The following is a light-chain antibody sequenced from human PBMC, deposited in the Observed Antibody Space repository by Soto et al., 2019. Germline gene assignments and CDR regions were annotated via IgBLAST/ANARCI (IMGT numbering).Light chain of an antibody. CDR1: QDISSN. CDR2: AAS. V-gene: IGKV1-8*01. Sequence: AIRMTQSPSSFSASTGDRVTITCRASQDISSNLAWYQQNPGKAPKLLIYAASTLQSGVPSRFSGSGSGTDFTLTISCLQSEDFATYYCQQYYSSPFTFGPGTKVEI. CDR3: QQYYSSPFT. J-gene: IGKJ3*01.